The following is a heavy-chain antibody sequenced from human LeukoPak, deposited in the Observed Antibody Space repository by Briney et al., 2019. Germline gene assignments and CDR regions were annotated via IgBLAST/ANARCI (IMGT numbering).Heavy chain of an antibody. CDR3: ARAGRYFDWTTHYFDY. CDR2: IYTSGST. V-gene: IGHV4-4*07. Sequence: SETLSLTCTVSGGSISSYYWSWIRQPAGKGLEWIGRIYTSGSTNYNPSLKSRVTMSVDTSKNQFSLKLSSVTAADTAVYYCARAGRYFDWTTHYFDYWGQGTLVTVSS. D-gene: IGHD3-9*01. CDR1: GGSISSYY. J-gene: IGHJ4*02.